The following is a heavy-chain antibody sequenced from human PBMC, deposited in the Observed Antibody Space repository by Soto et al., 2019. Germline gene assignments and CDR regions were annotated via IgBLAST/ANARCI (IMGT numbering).Heavy chain of an antibody. V-gene: IGHV2-70*01. D-gene: IGHD3-10*01. CDR1: GFSLSTSGMC. J-gene: IGHJ6*02. CDR3: ARMIDGVRGVYHYYYGMDV. Sequence: SGPTLVNPTQTLTLTCTFSGFSLSTSGMCVSWIRQPPGKALEWLALIDWDDDKYYSTSLKTRLTISKDTSKNQVVLTMTNMDPVDTATYYCARMIDGVRGVYHYYYGMDVWGQGTTVTVSS. CDR2: IDWDDDK.